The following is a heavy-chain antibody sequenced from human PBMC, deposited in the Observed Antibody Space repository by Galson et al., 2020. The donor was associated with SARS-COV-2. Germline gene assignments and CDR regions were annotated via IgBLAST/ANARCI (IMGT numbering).Heavy chain of an antibody. J-gene: IGHJ5*02. CDR2: ISSTRNII. CDR1: EFIFSNFR. CDR3: ASSDNRGGFDV. V-gene: IGHV3-21*01. Sequence: TGGSLRLSCAASEFIFSNFRLNWVRQAPGKVLEWVSSISSTRNIIYYADSVRGRFTISRDNAKHSVHLQMSSLRAEDTAVYYCASSDNRGGFDVWGQGIPVTVSS. D-gene: IGHD3-16*01.